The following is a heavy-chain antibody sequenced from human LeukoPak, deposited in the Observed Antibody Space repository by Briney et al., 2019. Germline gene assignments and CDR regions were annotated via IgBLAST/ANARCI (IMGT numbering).Heavy chain of an antibody. Sequence: GGSLRLSCAASEFSVGSNYMTWVRQAPGKGLEWVSLIYSGGSTYYADSVKGRFTISRDNSKNTLYLQMNSLRAEDTAVYYCARDREGSGSYPSNWFDPWGQGTLVTVSS. CDR1: EFSVGSNY. V-gene: IGHV3-53*01. CDR3: ARDREGSGSYPSNWFDP. J-gene: IGHJ5*02. D-gene: IGHD3-10*01. CDR2: IYSGGST.